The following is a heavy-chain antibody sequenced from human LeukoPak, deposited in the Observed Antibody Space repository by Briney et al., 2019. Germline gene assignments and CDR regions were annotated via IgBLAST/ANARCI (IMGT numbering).Heavy chain of an antibody. CDR2: IYHTGSS. V-gene: IGHV4-59*08. Sequence: SETLSLTCTVSGGSISSYYWNWIRRPPGKGLEWIGYIYHTGSSNYNPSLRSRVTMSVDTSNNQFSLRLTSVTAADTAVYYCARFIGTYDDFEFDYWGQGTLVTVSS. D-gene: IGHD4-17*01. CDR3: ARFIGTYDDFEFDY. J-gene: IGHJ4*02. CDR1: GGSISSYY.